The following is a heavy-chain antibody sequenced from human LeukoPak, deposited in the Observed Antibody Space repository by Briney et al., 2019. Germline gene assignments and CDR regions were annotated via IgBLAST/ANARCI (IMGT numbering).Heavy chain of an antibody. J-gene: IGHJ5*02. CDR2: INCNGGGT. Sequence: ASVKVSYKASGYTFTGNYIHWVRQAPGQGLEWMGRINCNGGGTSYAQKFQGRVTMTRDTSISTAYMELDRLTSDDTAVYYCARDYGPYPGCSWFDPWGQGTLVTVSS. D-gene: IGHD2-21*01. CDR3: ARDYGPYPGCSWFDP. V-gene: IGHV1-2*06. CDR1: GYTFTGNY.